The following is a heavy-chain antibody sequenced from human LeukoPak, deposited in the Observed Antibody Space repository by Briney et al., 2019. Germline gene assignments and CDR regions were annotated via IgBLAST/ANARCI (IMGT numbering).Heavy chain of an antibody. CDR3: AKDPTSYSSSSGN. CDR2: ISGSGGST. J-gene: IGHJ4*02. CDR1: GFTFSSYA. V-gene: IGHV3-23*01. D-gene: IGHD6-6*01. Sequence: GGSLRLSCAASGFTFSSYAKRWVRQAPGKGLEWVSAISGSGGSTYYADSVKGRFTISRDNSKNTLYLQMNSLRAEDTAVYYCAKDPTSYSSSSGNWGQGTLVTVSS.